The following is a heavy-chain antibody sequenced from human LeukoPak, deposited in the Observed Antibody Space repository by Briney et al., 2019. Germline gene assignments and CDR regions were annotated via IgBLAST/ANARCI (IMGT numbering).Heavy chain of an antibody. J-gene: IGHJ4*02. V-gene: IGHV1-69*13. CDR2: IIPIFGTA. Sequence: GASVKVSCKASGGTFSSYAISWVRQAPGQGLEWMGGIIPIFGTANYAQKFQGRVTITADESTSTAYMELSSLRSEDTAVYYCARGYDSSGYYFPFDYWGQGTLVAVSS. D-gene: IGHD3-22*01. CDR1: GGTFSSYA. CDR3: ARGYDSSGYYFPFDY.